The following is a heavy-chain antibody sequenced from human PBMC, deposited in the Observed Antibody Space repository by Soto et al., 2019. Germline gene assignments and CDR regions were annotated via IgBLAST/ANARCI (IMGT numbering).Heavy chain of an antibody. D-gene: IGHD3-16*02. CDR1: GYTFTSYG. J-gene: IGHJ6*03. V-gene: IGHV1-18*01. CDR2: ISAYNGNT. Sequence: ASVKVSCKASGYTFTSYGISWVRQAPGQGLEWMGWISAYNGNTNYAQKLQGRVTMTRDTSTSTAYMELSSLRSEDTAVYYCAREAYDYIWGSYRYRDYYYYMDVWGKGTTVTVSS. CDR3: AREAYDYIWGSYRYRDYYYYMDV.